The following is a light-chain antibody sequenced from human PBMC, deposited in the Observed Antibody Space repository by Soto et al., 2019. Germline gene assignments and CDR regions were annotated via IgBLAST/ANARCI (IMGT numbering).Light chain of an antibody. V-gene: IGKV1-39*01. CDR2: AAS. Sequence: DIQMTQSPSSLSASVGDRVTITFLASQSISSYLNWYQQKPGKAPKLLIYAASSLQSGVPSRFSGSGSGTDFTLTISSLQPEDFATYYCQQSYRTPPITFGQGTRLEI. CDR1: QSISSY. J-gene: IGKJ5*01. CDR3: QQSYRTPPIT.